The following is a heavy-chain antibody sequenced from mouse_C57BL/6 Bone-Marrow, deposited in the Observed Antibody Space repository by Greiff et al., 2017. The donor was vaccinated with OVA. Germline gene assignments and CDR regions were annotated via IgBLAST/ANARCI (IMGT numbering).Heavy chain of an antibody. D-gene: IGHD2-12*01. V-gene: IGHV5-6*01. CDR2: ISSGGSYT. Sequence: VKLVESGGDLVKPGGSLKLSCAASGFTFSSYGMSWVRQTPDKRLEWVATISSGGSYTYYPDSVKGRFTISRDNAKNTLYLQMSSLKSEDTAMYYCARNDEGTWFAYWGQGTLVTVSA. CDR1: GFTFSSYG. CDR3: ARNDEGTWFAY. J-gene: IGHJ3*01.